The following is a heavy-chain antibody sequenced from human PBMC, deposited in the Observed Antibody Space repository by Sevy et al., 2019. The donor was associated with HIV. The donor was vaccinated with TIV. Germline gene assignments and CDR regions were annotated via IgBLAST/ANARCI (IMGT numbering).Heavy chain of an antibody. Sequence: GGSLRLSCAASGFTFSHYALHWVRQAPGKGLDWLAFIHFDGGDKYYADSVKGRFTISRDNAKNMLYLQMNSLTTEDTAVYFCAKNTAAVGAGGFHYWGQGTLVTVSS. D-gene: IGHD6-13*01. CDR3: AKNTAAVGAGGFHY. CDR1: GFTFSHYA. CDR2: IHFDGGDK. V-gene: IGHV3-30*02. J-gene: IGHJ4*02.